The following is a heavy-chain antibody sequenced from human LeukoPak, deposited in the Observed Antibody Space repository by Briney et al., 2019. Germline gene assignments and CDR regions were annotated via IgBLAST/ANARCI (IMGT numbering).Heavy chain of an antibody. CDR3: AKEGPLVGDPNFDY. D-gene: IGHD2-2*01. Sequence: GGSLRLSCAASGFTFNNYGLHWVRQAPGKGLEWVAAISYDGSKKYYADSVKGRFTISRDNSKNTLHLQMNSPRVEDTAVYYCAKEGPLVGDPNFDYWGQGTLVTVSS. V-gene: IGHV3-30*18. J-gene: IGHJ4*02. CDR2: ISYDGSKK. CDR1: GFTFNNYG.